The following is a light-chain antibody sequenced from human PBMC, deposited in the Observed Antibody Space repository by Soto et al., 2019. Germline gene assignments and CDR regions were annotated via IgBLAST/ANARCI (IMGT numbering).Light chain of an antibody. V-gene: IGKV1-5*01. CDR3: QQYNSYSPSWT. Sequence: MTQSPSTLSASIGDRVTITCRASQSISSWLAWYQQKPGKAPKLLIYDASSLESGVPSRFSGSGSGTEFTLTISSLQPDDFATYYCQQYNSYSPSWTFGQGTKVE. J-gene: IGKJ1*01. CDR2: DAS. CDR1: QSISSW.